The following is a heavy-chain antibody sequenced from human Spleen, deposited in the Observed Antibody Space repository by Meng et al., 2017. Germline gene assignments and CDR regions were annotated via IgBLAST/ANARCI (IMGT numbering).Heavy chain of an antibody. CDR2: INHSGST. J-gene: IGHJ4*02. V-gene: IGHV4-34*01. CDR1: GGSFSGYY. Sequence: QWRLQQWGAGLLKPSETLSLTCAVYGGSFSGYYWSWIRQPPGKGLEWIGEINHSGSTNYNPSLKSRVTISVDTSKNQFSLILNSVTAADTAVYFCAGWERSGSGYYYDYWGQGTLVTVSS. D-gene: IGHD3-3*01. CDR3: AGWERSGSGYYYDY.